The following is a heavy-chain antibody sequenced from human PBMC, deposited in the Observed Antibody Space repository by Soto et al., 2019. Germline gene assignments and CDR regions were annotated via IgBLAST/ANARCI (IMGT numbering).Heavy chain of an antibody. J-gene: IGHJ4*02. Sequence: PGGSLRLSCAASGFTFRNYGMNWVRQAPGKGLEWVSVIYSGGSTYYADSVKGRFTISRDNSKNTLYLQMNSLRPEDTALYYCAKDEYYYSRSGYYIFDYWGQGTLVTVSS. CDR2: IYSGGST. D-gene: IGHD3-22*01. V-gene: IGHV3-NL1*01. CDR1: GFTFRNYG. CDR3: AKDEYYYSRSGYYIFDY.